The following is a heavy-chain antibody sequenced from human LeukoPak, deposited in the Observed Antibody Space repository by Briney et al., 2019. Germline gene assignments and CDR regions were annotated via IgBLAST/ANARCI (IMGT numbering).Heavy chain of an antibody. Sequence: VASVKVSCKASGDTFTSYYMHWVRQAPGQGLEWMGIINPSGGSTSYAQKFQGRVTMTRDTSTSTVYMELSSLRSEDTAVYYCARDPYSYYYGMDVWGQGTTVTVSS. CDR1: GDTFTSYY. J-gene: IGHJ6*02. CDR3: ARDPYSYYYGMDV. CDR2: INPSGGST. V-gene: IGHV1-46*01.